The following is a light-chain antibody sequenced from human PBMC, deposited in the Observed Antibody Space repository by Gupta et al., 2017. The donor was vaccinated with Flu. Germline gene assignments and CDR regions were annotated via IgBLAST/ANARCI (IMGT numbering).Light chain of an antibody. V-gene: IGLV3-21*02. CDR1: NIGSKT. Sequence: SYVLTQPPSVSVAPGQTARITCGGNNIGSKTVHWYQQKPGQAPVLVVSDDSDRPSEVPERFSGSNSGNTATLTISRVEAGDEADYYCQVWDSRSDHWVFGGGTKLTVL. CDR3: QVWDSRSDHWV. J-gene: IGLJ3*02. CDR2: DDS.